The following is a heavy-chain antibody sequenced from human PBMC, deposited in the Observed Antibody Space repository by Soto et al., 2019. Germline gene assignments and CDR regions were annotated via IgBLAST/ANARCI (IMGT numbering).Heavy chain of an antibody. CDR2: ISGSGGSK. Sequence: VQLLESGGGLVQPGGSLRLSCAASGFTFSSYAMSWVRQAPGKGLEWVSAISGSGGSKYYADSVKGRFTISRDNSKNTLYLQMNSLRAEDTAVYYCAKDRISSWYYYYGMDVWGQGTTVTVSS. V-gene: IGHV3-23*01. J-gene: IGHJ6*02. D-gene: IGHD3-3*01. CDR1: GFTFSSYA. CDR3: AKDRISSWYYYYGMDV.